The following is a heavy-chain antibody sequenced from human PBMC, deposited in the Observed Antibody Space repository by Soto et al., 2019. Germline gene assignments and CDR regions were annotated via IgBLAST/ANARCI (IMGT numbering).Heavy chain of an antibody. CDR3: ARDLSPLKLQYHYYGMDV. CDR1: GFTFSSYS. Sequence: PEGSLRLSCAASGFTFSSYSMNWVRQAPGKGLEWVSSISSSSYIYYADSVKGRFTISRDNAKNSLYLQMNSLRAEDTAVYYCARDLSPLKLQYHYYGMDVWGQGTTVTVSS. D-gene: IGHD4-4*01. V-gene: IGHV3-21*01. CDR2: ISSSSYI. J-gene: IGHJ6*02.